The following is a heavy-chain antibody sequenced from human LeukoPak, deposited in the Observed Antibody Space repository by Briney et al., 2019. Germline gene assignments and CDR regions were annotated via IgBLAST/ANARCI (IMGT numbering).Heavy chain of an antibody. CDR3: AKAIFGGGYNSFDY. CDR1: GFTFSSYA. V-gene: IGHV3-23*01. D-gene: IGHD5-24*01. J-gene: IGHJ4*02. CDR2: ISGSGGSA. Sequence: GGSLRLSCAASGFTFSSYAMSWVRQAPGKGLEWVSAISGSGGSAYYADSVKGRFTISRDNSKNTLYLQMNSLRAEDTAVYYCAKAIFGGGYNSFDYWGQGTLVTVSS.